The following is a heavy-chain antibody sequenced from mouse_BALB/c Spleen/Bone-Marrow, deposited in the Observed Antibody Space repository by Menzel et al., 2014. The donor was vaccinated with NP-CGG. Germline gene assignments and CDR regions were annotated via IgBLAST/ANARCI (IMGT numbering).Heavy chain of an antibody. CDR2: LDPAHGNP. Sequence: ELQLVESGAGLVKPGASVKLSCTASGFNITATFMHWAKPRPEQGLAWIGRLDPAHGNPKYDPTFQDKATITADTSSNKAYLQISSRTSEDTAVYYCARREFNTKNGYTDDWGAGTT. CDR1: GFNITATF. V-gene: IGHV14-3*02. J-gene: IGHJ1*01. CDR3: ARREFNTKNGYTDD. D-gene: IGHD1-2*01.